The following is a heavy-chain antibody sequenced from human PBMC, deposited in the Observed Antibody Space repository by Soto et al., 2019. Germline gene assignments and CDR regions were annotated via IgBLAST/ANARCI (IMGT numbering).Heavy chain of an antibody. J-gene: IGHJ4*02. CDR3: ARDKGYSSSWHDY. V-gene: IGHV4-4*02. CDR2: IYHSGST. CDR1: GDSISSSNW. Sequence: QVQLQESGPGLVKPSGTLSLTCAVSGDSISSSNWWSWVRQPPGKGLEWIGEIYHSGSTNYNQSLKSRVTISVDKSKNQFSLKLNSVTAADTAVYYCARDKGYSSSWHDYWGQGTLVTVSS. D-gene: IGHD6-13*01.